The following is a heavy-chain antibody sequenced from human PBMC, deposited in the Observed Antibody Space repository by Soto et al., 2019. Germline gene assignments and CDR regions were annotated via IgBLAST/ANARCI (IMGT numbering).Heavy chain of an antibody. V-gene: IGHV4-34*01. J-gene: IGHJ6*03. CDR3: ARGLILWFGELSRRGGYYYYMDV. D-gene: IGHD3-10*01. Sequence: QVQLQQWGAGLLKPSETLSLTCAVYGGSFSGYQWSWIRQTPGKGLEWIGGINDSGDINYNPSLKSRVTILVDSPKKQLYLRLSSVTAADTAVYYCARGLILWFGELSRRGGYYYYMDVWGKGTTVTVSS. CDR1: GGSFSGYQ. CDR2: INDSGDI.